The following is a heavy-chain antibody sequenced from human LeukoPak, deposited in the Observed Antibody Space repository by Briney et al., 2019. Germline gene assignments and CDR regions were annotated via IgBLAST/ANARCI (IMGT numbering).Heavy chain of an antibody. V-gene: IGHV4-30-2*02. D-gene: IGHD6-19*01. Sequence: SETLSLTCAVSGGSISSGGYYWSWIRQPPGKGLEWIGYIYNSGSTYYNPSLKSRVTISVDRSKNQFSLKLSSVTAADTAVHYCARFYSSGWFNFDYWGQGTLVTVSS. CDR1: GGSISSGGYY. CDR3: ARFYSSGWFNFDY. J-gene: IGHJ4*02. CDR2: IYNSGST.